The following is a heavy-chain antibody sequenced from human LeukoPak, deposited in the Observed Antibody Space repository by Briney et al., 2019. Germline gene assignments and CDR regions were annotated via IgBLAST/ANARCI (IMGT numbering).Heavy chain of an antibody. J-gene: IGHJ4*02. V-gene: IGHV3-21*01. D-gene: IGHD2-2*01. Sequence: GGSLRLSCAASGFTFSSYSMNWVRQAPGKGLESVSSISSSSSYIYYADSVKGRFTISRDNAKNSLYLQMNSLRAEDTAVYYCARDPGYCSSTSCHYYFDYWGQGTLVTVSS. CDR2: ISSSSSYI. CDR3: ARDPGYCSSTSCHYYFDY. CDR1: GFTFSSYS.